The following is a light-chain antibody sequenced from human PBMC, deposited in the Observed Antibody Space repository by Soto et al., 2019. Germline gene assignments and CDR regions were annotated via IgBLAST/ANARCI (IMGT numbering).Light chain of an antibody. CDR2: LEGSGSN. J-gene: IGLJ3*02. CDR3: ETWDTNTRV. V-gene: IGLV4-60*02. CDR1: SGHSSNI. Sequence: QSVLTQSSSASASLGSSVKLTCTLSSGHSSNIVAWHQQQPGKAPRYLMKLEGSGSNNKGSGVPDRFSGSSSGADRYLTISNLQFEDEADYYCETWDTNTRVFGGGTKVTVL.